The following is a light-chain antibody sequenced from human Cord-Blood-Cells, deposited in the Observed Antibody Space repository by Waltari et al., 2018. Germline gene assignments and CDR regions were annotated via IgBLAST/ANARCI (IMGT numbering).Light chain of an antibody. CDR3: QVWDSSSDHYV. CDR2: YDS. J-gene: IGLJ1*01. CDR1: NIGSKS. Sequence: SYVLTQPPSVSVAPGKTARITCGGNNIGSKSVNWYPKKPSTATARALTSDSYWYQQKPGQSPVLVIYYDSDRPSGIPERFSGSNSGNTATLTISRVEAGDEADYYCQVWDSSSDHYVFGTGTKVTVL. V-gene: IGLV3-21*04.